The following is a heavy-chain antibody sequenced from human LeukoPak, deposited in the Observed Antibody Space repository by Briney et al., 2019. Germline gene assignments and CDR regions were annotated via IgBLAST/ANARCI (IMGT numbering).Heavy chain of an antibody. V-gene: IGHV4-4*07. D-gene: IGHD2-21*02. J-gene: IGHJ3*02. CDR1: GGSISSYY. Sequence: SETLPLTCTVSGGSISSYYWSWIRQPAGKGLEWIGRIYTSGSTNYNPSLKSRVTMSVDTSKNQFSLKLSSVTAADTAGYYCARYRPGSVVTVYDAFDIWGQGTMVTVSS. CDR3: ARYRPGSVVTVYDAFDI. CDR2: IYTSGST.